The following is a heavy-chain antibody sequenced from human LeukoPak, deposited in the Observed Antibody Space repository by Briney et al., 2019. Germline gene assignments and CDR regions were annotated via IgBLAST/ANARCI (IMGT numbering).Heavy chain of an antibody. J-gene: IGHJ5*02. Sequence: PGGSLRLSCAASGFTFSSYAMSWARQAPGKGLEWVSGISGSGDSGSGDTTYYADSVKGRFTISRDDSKNTLYLQMNSLRAEDTAVYYCAKKYSTGLDPWGQGTLVTVSS. D-gene: IGHD1-26*01. CDR1: GFTFSSYA. CDR2: ISGSGDSGSGDTT. V-gene: IGHV3-23*01. CDR3: AKKYSTGLDP.